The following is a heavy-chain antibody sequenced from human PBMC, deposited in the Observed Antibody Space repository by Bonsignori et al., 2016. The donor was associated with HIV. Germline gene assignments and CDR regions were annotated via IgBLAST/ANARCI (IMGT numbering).Heavy chain of an antibody. J-gene: IGHJ6*03. D-gene: IGHD1-26*01. Sequence: ASVKVSCKASGYTFTGYYMHWVRQAPGQGLEWMGWINPNSGGTNYAQKFQGRVTMTRDTSISTAYMELSRLRSDDTAVYYCARDSGSYGFYYYYMDVWGKGTTVTVSS. CDR1: GYTFTGYY. CDR2: INPNSGGT. V-gene: IGHV1-2*02. CDR3: ARDSGSYGFYYYYMDV.